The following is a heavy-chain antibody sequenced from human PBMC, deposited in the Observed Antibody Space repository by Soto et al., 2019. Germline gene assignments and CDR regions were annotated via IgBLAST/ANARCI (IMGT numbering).Heavy chain of an antibody. CDR3: AKRSPYYFDY. V-gene: IGHV3-23*01. CDR2: INSAGST. Sequence: PGGSLRLSCAASGFTLSSYAMSWVRQAPGKGLEWVSTINSAGSTFYADSVKGRFTISRGNSKNTLYLQMNNLRAEDTAVYYCAKRSPYYFDYWGQGTLVTVSS. J-gene: IGHJ4*02. CDR1: GFTLSSYA.